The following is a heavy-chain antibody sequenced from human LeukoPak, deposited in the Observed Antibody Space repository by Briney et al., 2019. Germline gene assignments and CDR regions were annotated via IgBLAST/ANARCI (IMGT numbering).Heavy chain of an antibody. J-gene: IGHJ3*02. CDR2: IYHSGST. D-gene: IGHD3-10*01. CDR1: GGSISSYY. V-gene: IGHV4-59*01. Sequence: PSETLSLTCTVSGGSISSYYWSWIRQPPGKGLEWIGDIYHSGSTNYNPSLKSRVTISVDTSKNQFSLKLSSVTAADTAVYYCATLLYGSGSYPTRDDAFDIWGQGTMVIVSS. CDR3: ATLLYGSGSYPTRDDAFDI.